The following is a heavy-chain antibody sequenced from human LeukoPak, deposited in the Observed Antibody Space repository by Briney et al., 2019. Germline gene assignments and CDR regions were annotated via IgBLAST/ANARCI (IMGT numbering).Heavy chain of an antibody. CDR2: ISGSGGST. V-gene: IGHV3-23*01. D-gene: IGHD6-6*01. J-gene: IGHJ5*02. CDR3: AKDSTSIAAP. CDR1: GFTFSSYA. Sequence: GGSLRLSCAASGFTFSSYAMSWVRQAPGKGLEWVSAISGSGGSTYYADSVKCQFTISRDNSKNTLYMQMNSLRAEDTAVYYCAKDSTSIAAPWGQGTLVTVPS.